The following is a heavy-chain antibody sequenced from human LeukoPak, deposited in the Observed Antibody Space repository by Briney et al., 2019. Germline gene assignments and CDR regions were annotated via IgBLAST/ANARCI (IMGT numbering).Heavy chain of an antibody. Sequence: SGGSLRLSCAASGFTFSSYAMSWVRQAPGKGLEWVSAISGSGGSTYYADSVKGRFTISRDNSGNTLYLQMSSLRAEDTAVYYCAKAPSVSSSWFDYWGQGTLVTVSS. CDR2: ISGSGGST. CDR3: AKAPSVSSSWFDY. D-gene: IGHD6-13*01. V-gene: IGHV3-23*01. CDR1: GFTFSSYA. J-gene: IGHJ4*02.